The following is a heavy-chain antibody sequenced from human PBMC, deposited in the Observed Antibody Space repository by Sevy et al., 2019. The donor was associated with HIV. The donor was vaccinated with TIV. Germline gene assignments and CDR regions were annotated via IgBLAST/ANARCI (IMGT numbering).Heavy chain of an antibody. CDR2: IFYDGNYK. V-gene: IGHV3-33*06. J-gene: IGHJ4*01. CDR1: GFTFSRNG. CDR3: ANESGSDWYFDY. Sequence: GGSLRLSCAASGFTFSRNGMHWVRQAPGKGLEWVAGIFYDGNYKYYADSVKGRFRSFKDNSENTLYVQMDSLRVEDTAVYYCANESGSDWYFDYWGHGTLVTVSS. D-gene: IGHD2-21*01.